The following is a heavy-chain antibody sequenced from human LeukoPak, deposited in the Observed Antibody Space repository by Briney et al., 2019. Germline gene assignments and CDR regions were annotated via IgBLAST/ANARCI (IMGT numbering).Heavy chain of an antibody. V-gene: IGHV4-34*01. D-gene: IGHD3-10*01. CDR3: ARVMVRGVIIPFKYFDY. Sequence: SETLSLTCAVYGGSFSGYYWSWIRQPPGKGLEWIGEIYLSGSTNYNPSLKSRVTISVDTSKNQFSLKLSSVTAADTAVYYCARVMVRGVIIPFKYFDYWGQGTLVAVSS. CDR1: GGSFSGYY. CDR2: IYLSGST. J-gene: IGHJ4*02.